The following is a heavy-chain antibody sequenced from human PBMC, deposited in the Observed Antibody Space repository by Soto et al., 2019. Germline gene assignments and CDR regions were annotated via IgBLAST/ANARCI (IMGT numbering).Heavy chain of an antibody. J-gene: IGHJ4*01. CDR2: IHYSGTT. CDR3: ARHKDSTGYRPFDY. CDR1: GGSISSSSYF. D-gene: IGHD3-22*01. V-gene: IGHV4-39*01. Sequence: PSETLSLTCTVSGGSISSSSYFWGWIRQPPGKGLEWIGSIHYSGTTYYNASLESRVTISVDTSKNQFSLKLSSVTAADTAMYYCARHKDSTGYRPFDYWGHGTLVTVSS.